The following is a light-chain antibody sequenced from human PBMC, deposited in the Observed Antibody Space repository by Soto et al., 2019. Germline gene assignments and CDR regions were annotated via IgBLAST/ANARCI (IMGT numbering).Light chain of an antibody. J-gene: IGLJ3*02. Sequence: QAVVTQESSLTVSPGGTVTLTCGSSTGDVTSNHYPFWFQQKPGQAPRTLIYDTSKTHSWTPARFSASLLGGKAALILSGAQPEDEADYFCFLIDSGVWVFGGGTKVTVL. V-gene: IGLV7-46*01. CDR2: DTS. CDR3: FLIDSGVWV. CDR1: TGDVTSNHY.